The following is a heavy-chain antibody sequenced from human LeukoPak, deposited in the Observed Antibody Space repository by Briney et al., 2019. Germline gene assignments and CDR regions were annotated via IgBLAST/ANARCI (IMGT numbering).Heavy chain of an antibody. CDR2: IIPILGIA. V-gene: IGHV1-69*04. Sequence: SVKLSCTASGVTFSSYAISWVRQAPGQGLEWMGRIIPILGIANYAQKFQGRVTITADKSTSTAYMELSSLRSEDTAVYYCASLLPALTSGYWFDPWGQGTLVTVSS. D-gene: IGHD3-22*01. CDR1: GVTFSSYA. CDR3: ASLLPALTSGYWFDP. J-gene: IGHJ5*02.